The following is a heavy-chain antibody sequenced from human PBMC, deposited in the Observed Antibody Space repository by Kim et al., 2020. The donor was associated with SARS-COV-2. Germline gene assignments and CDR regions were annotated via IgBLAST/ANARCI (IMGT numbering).Heavy chain of an antibody. J-gene: IGHJ4*02. V-gene: IGHV1-69*13. CDR1: GGTFSSYA. CDR2: IIPIFGTA. CDR3: ARGGYYYDSSGYSDY. D-gene: IGHD3-22*01. Sequence: SVKVSCKASGGTFSSYAISWVRQAPGQGLEWMGGIIPIFGTANYAQKFQSRVTITADESTSTAYMELSSLRSEDTAVYYCARGGYYYDSSGYSDYWGQGTLVTVSS.